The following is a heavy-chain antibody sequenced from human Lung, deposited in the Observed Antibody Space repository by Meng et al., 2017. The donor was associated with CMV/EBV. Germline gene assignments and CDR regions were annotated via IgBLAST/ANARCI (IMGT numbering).Heavy chain of an antibody. Sequence: GSLRLXCAVYGGSFSGYYWSWIRQPPGKGLEWIGEINHSGSTNYNPSLKSRVTISVDTSKNQFSLKLSSVTAADTAVYYCARWATANYYYYGMDVWGHGXTVTVSS. V-gene: IGHV4-34*01. CDR2: INHSGST. CDR1: GGSFSGYY. CDR3: ARWATANYYYYGMDV. J-gene: IGHJ6*02. D-gene: IGHD5-24*01.